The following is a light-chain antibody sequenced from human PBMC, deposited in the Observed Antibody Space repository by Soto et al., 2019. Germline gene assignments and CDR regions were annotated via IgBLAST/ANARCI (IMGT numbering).Light chain of an antibody. V-gene: IGLV1-47*01. CDR3: AAWDDSLSGVV. CDR1: TSNVGSNY. CDR2: TNS. J-gene: IGLJ3*02. Sequence: QPVLTQPPSASGTPGQTVTMSCSGSTSNVGSNYVYWYQQLPGAAPKLLIYTNSQRPSGVPDRFSGSKSDTSASLAISGLRSEDEADYYCAAWDDSLSGVVFGGGTQLTVL.